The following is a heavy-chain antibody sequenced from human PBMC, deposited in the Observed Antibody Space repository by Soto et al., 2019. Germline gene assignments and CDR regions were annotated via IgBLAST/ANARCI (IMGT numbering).Heavy chain of an antibody. J-gene: IGHJ6*02. CDR2: INAGNGNT. V-gene: IGHV1-3*01. CDR3: AREYCTNGVCYNYYYYYGMDV. Sequence: ASVKVSCKASGYTFTSYAMHWVRQAPGQRLEWMGWINAGNGNTKYSQKFQGRVTITRDTSASTAYMELSSLRSEDTAVYYCAREYCTNGVCYNYYYYYGMDVWGQGTTVTVS. CDR1: GYTFTSYA. D-gene: IGHD2-8*01.